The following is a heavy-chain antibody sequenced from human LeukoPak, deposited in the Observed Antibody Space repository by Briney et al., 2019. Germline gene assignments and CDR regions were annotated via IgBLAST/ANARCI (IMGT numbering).Heavy chain of an antibody. CDR2: IRAYNGNT. CDR3: AGISGWDINYFYYYGMDV. CDR1: GYTYTSYG. V-gene: IGHV1-18*01. D-gene: IGHD6-19*01. J-gene: IGHJ6*02. Sequence: ASVKVFCKASGYTYTSYGNIWVRRPPGQGLVGMGCIRAYNGNTNYAQKLQGRVTMPTDTSTSTAYMELRSLRSDDTAVYYCAGISGWDINYFYYYGMDVWGQGTTVTVSS.